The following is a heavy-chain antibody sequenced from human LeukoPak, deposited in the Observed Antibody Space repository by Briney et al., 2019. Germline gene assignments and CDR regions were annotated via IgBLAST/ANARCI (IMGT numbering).Heavy chain of an antibody. J-gene: IGHJ4*02. Sequence: PGGSLRLSCAASGFTFSSYWMSWVRQAPGKGLEWVANIKQDGSEKYYVDSVKGRFTISRDNAKNSLYLQMNSLRAEDTAVYYCARDLRIYGYGHGGWGQGTLVTVSS. V-gene: IGHV3-7*03. CDR3: ARDLRIYGYGHGG. CDR1: GFTFSSYW. D-gene: IGHD5-18*01. CDR2: IKQDGSEK.